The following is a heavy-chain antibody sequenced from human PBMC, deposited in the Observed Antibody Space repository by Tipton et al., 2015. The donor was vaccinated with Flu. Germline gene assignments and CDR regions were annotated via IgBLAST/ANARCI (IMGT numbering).Heavy chain of an antibody. V-gene: IGHV3-23*03. Sequence: CAASGFTFSYFGMNWVRLAPGKGLEWVAFISSSGSHTDYADSVRGRFTISRDNSKNTLYVQMSSLRAEDTAVYYCAKDRGLRYFDWLSWDMDHWGQGTLVIVSS. J-gene: IGHJ4*02. CDR3: AKDRGLRYFDWLSWDMDH. CDR1: GFTFSYFG. D-gene: IGHD3-9*01. CDR2: ISSSGSHT.